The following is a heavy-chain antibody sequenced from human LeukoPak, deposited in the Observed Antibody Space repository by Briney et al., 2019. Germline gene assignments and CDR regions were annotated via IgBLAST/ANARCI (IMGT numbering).Heavy chain of an antibody. D-gene: IGHD6-19*01. Sequence: HPGGSLRLSCAASGFTVSTNYMNWVRQAPGKGLEWVSVVYSSGTTYYADSVKGRFTISRDNSKNTLYLQMNSLRAEDTAVYYCARGGYSSGWYRDWGQGTLVTVSS. CDR1: GFTVSTNY. CDR3: ARGGYSSGWYRD. V-gene: IGHV3-53*01. J-gene: IGHJ4*02. CDR2: VYSSGTT.